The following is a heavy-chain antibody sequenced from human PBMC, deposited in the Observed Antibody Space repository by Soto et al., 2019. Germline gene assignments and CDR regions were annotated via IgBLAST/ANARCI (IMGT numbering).Heavy chain of an antibody. Sequence: SETLSLTCAVSGGPFSGAYWSWIRQPPGKGLEWIGGVNHRGSANYNPSLESRVTMSVDTSKNQFSLKLTSVTAADSAVYYCARDAFCGSGTCRVGHWFDPWGQGTLVT. CDR1: GGPFSGAY. V-gene: IGHV4-34*01. D-gene: IGHD2-21*01. CDR3: ARDAFCGSGTCRVGHWFDP. CDR2: VNHRGSA. J-gene: IGHJ5*02.